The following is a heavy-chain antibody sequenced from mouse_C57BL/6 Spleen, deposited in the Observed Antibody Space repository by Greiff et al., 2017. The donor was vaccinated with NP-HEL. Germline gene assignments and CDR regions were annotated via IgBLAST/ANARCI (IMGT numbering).Heavy chain of an antibody. V-gene: IGHV1-82*01. CDR3: ARKSAY. CDR2: IYPGDGDT. Sequence: LQESGPELVKPGDSVKISCKASGYAFSSSWMNWVTQRPGQGLEWIGRIYPGDGDTNYNGKFQGKATLTADKSSSTASMQLSSLTSEDSAVYFCARKSAYWGQGTLVTVSA. CDR1: GYAFSSSW. J-gene: IGHJ3*01.